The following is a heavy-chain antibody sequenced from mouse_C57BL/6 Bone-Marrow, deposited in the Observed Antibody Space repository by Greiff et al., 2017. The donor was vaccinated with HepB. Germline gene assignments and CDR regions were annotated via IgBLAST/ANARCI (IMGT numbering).Heavy chain of an antibody. CDR3: ARGGLGKGY. CDR1: GYTFTSYW. V-gene: IGHV1-64*01. J-gene: IGHJ3*01. D-gene: IGHD4-1*01. Sequence: QVQLQQPGAELVKPGASVKLSCKASGYTFTSYWMHWVKQRPGQGLEWIGMIHPNSGRTNYNEKFKSKATLTVDKSSSTAYMQLSSLTSEDSAVYYCARGGLGKGYWGQGTLVTVSA. CDR2: IHPNSGRT.